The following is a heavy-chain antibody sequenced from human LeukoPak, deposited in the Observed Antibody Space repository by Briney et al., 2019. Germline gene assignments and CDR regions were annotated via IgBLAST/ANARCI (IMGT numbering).Heavy chain of an antibody. J-gene: IGHJ6*02. CDR1: GGFFSGYY. Sequence: PSETLSLTCAVYGGFFSGYYWSWIRQPPGKGLECIASIYYSGTTYYNPSLKSRVTISVDTSKDQFSLKVSSVTAADTGVYYCARGRYSSGWVYYYGMDVWGQGTTVTVSS. V-gene: IGHV4-34*01. CDR3: ARGRYSSGWVYYYGMDV. CDR2: IYYSGTT. D-gene: IGHD6-19*01.